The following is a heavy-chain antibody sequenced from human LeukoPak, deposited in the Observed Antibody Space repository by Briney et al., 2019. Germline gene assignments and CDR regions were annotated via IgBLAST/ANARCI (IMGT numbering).Heavy chain of an antibody. D-gene: IGHD3-16*01. CDR3: ARGRLGDSFDY. J-gene: IGHJ4*02. CDR2: IYTSGTT. V-gene: IGHV4-61*02. CDR1: GGSISSGNYY. Sequence: PSQTLSLTCTVSGGSISSGNYYLSWIRQPAGKGLEWIGRIYTSGTTNYNPSLKSRVTISADTSKNQFSLNLSSVTAADTAVYYCARGRLGDSFDYWGQGTLVTVSS.